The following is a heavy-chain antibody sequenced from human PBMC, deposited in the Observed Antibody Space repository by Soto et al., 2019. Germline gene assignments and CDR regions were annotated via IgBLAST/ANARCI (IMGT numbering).Heavy chain of an antibody. Sequence: PSETLSLTCTVSGGSTTSDYWSWIRQPPGKGLEWLGYIFHSLGAKYNPSLGSRGTISLDTSKNQLSLSLRSSTAAVTAIYFCVRELNGWGDYWGQGTLVTVSS. CDR3: VRELNGWGDY. V-gene: IGHV4-59*12. CDR2: IFHSLGA. CDR1: GGSTTSDY. J-gene: IGHJ4*02. D-gene: IGHD3-10*01.